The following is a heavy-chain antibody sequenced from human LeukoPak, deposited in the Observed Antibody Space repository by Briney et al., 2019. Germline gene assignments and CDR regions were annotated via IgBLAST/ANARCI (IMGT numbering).Heavy chain of an antibody. V-gene: IGHV1-2*02. J-gene: IGHJ5*02. D-gene: IGHD6-6*01. CDR2: INPNSGGT. CDR1: GYTFTGYY. CDR3: ARDYIAARPNWFDP. Sequence: ASVKVSCKASGYTFTGYYMHWVRQAPGQGLERMGWINPNSGGTNYAQKFQGRVTMTRDTSISTAYMELSRLRSDDTAVYYCARDYIAARPNWFDPWGQGTLVTVSS.